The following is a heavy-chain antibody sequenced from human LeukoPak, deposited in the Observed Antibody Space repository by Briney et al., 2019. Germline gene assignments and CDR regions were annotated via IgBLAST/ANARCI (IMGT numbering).Heavy chain of an antibody. Sequence: ASVKVSCKASGYTFTSYGISWVRQAPGQGLEWMGWISAYNGNTNYAQKFQGRVTITTDESTSTAYMELSSLRSEDTAVYYCARPNAPVRDGYNYYPFDYWGQGTLVTVSS. CDR2: ISAYNGNT. CDR3: ARPNAPVRDGYNYYPFDY. V-gene: IGHV1-18*01. CDR1: GYTFTSYG. J-gene: IGHJ4*02. D-gene: IGHD5-24*01.